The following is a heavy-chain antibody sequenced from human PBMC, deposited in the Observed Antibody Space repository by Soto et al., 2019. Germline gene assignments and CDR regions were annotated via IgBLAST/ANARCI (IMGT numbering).Heavy chain of an antibody. CDR3: ARQIAGAYHFDY. CDR2: ISSSGSTI. Sequence: GGSLRLSCAASGFTFSSYEMNWVRQAPGKGLEWVSYISSSGSTIYYADSVKGRFTISRDNAKNSLYLQMNSLRAEDTAGYYCARQIAGAYHFDYWGQGTLVTVSS. CDR1: GFTFSSYE. J-gene: IGHJ4*02. D-gene: IGHD6-19*01. V-gene: IGHV3-48*03.